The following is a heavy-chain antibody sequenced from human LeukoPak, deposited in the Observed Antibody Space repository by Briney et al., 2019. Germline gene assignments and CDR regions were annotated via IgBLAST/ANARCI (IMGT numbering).Heavy chain of an antibody. D-gene: IGHD3-10*01. V-gene: IGHV3-21*04. J-gene: IGHJ4*02. CDR3: ARWRITMVRGVPGPIFDY. Sequence: GGSLRLSCAASGFTFGSYNMNWVRQAPGKGLEWVSSISSSSSYINYADSVKGRFTISRDNAKNSLYLQMNSLRAEDTAVYYCARWRITMVRGVPGPIFDYWGQGTLVTVSS. CDR2: ISSSSSYI. CDR1: GFTFGSYN.